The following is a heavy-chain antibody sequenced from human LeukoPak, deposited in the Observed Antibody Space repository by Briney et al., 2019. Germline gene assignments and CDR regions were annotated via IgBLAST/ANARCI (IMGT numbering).Heavy chain of an antibody. CDR3: VRGGYSYGLLRMRAFDY. CDR1: GGSFSGYY. V-gene: IGHV4-34*01. CDR2: INHSGST. D-gene: IGHD5-18*01. J-gene: IGHJ4*02. Sequence: SETLSLTCAVYGGSFSGYYWSWIRQPPGKGLEWIGEINHSGSTNYNPSLKSRVTISVDTSKNQFSLKLSSVTAADTAVYYCVRGGYSYGLLRMRAFDYWGQGTLVTVSS.